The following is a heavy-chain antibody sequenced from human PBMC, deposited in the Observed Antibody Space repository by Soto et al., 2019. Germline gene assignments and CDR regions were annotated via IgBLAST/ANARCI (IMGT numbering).Heavy chain of an antibody. V-gene: IGHV4-59*12. J-gene: IGHJ4*02. Sequence: SETLSLTCTVSGASIRSTYWSWIRQSPGKGLEWIGYIYYSGTTNYNPSLKSRVTISVDKSKNQFSLKLSSVTAADTAVYYCATTTVSGLLDYWGQGTLVTVSS. CDR2: IYYSGTT. CDR3: ATTTVSGLLDY. CDR1: GASIRSTY. D-gene: IGHD4-4*01.